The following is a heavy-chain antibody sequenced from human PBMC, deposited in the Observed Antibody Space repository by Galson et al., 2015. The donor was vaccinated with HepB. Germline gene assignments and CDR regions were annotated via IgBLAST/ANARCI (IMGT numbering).Heavy chain of an antibody. CDR1: GGSFSGYY. D-gene: IGHD6-6*01. J-gene: IGHJ4*02. CDR2: INHSGST. CDR3: ARESSSSSAY. Sequence: ETLSLTCAVYGGSFSGYYWSWIRQPPGKGLEWIGEINHSGSTNYNPSLKSRVTISVDTSKNQFSLKLSSVTAADTAVYYCARESSSSSAYWGQGTLVTVSS. V-gene: IGHV4-34*01.